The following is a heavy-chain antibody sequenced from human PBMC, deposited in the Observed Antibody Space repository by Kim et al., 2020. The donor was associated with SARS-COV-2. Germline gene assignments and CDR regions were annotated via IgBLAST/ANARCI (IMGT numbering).Heavy chain of an antibody. CDR2: ISGSGGST. J-gene: IGHJ4*02. Sequence: GGSLRLSCAASGFTFSSYAMSWVRQAPGKGLEWVSAISGSGGSTYYADSVKGRFTISRDNSKNTLYLQMNSLRAEDTAVYYCAKDQSSSWYGKYYFDYWGQGTLVTVSS. CDR1: GFTFSSYA. V-gene: IGHV3-23*01. CDR3: AKDQSSSWYGKYYFDY. D-gene: IGHD6-13*01.